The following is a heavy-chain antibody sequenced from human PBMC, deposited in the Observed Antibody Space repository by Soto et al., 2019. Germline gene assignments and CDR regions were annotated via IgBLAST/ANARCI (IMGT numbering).Heavy chain of an antibody. CDR3: ARDFIVGAPDYFDY. D-gene: IGHD1-26*01. CDR2: ISYDGRVK. Sequence: QVQLVESGGGVVQPGRSLSISCAASGFTFSDYPMHWVRQAPGKGLAWVAVISYDGRVKYYVDSVKGRFTISRDDSKNTRYLQMNSLRVDDTAVYYCARDFIVGAPDYFDYWGQGTLVTVSS. CDR1: GFTFSDYP. V-gene: IGHV3-30*04. J-gene: IGHJ4*02.